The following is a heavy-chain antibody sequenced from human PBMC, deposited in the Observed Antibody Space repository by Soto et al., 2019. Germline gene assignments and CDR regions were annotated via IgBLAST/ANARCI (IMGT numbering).Heavy chain of an antibody. CDR2: ISSSSSTI. CDR1: GFTFSSYS. D-gene: IGHD6-25*01. CDR3: ARVWLKRLLNTYYYVMDV. V-gene: IGHV3-48*01. Sequence: GGSLRLSCAASGFTFSSYSMNWVRQAPGKGLEWVSYISSSSSTIYYADSVKGRFTISRDNAKNSLYLQMNSLRAEDTAVYYCARVWLKRLLNTYYYVMDVWAQGSTVTVSS. J-gene: IGHJ6*02.